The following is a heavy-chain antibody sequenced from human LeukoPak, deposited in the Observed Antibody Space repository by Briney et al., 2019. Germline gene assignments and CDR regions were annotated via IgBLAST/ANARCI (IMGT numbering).Heavy chain of an antibody. V-gene: IGHV1-18*01. Sequence: ASVKVSCKASGYTFTSYGISWVRQAPGQGLEWMGWISAYNGNTNYAQKLQGRVTMTTDTSTSTAYMELRSLRSDDTAVYYCARDLADLWFGELLSTFYYWGQGTLVTVSS. CDR1: GYTFTSYG. D-gene: IGHD3-10*01. J-gene: IGHJ4*02. CDR2: ISAYNGNT. CDR3: ARDLADLWFGELLSTFYY.